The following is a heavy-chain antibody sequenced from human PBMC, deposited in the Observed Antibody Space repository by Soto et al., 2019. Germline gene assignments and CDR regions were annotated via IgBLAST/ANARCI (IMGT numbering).Heavy chain of an antibody. CDR2: IYYSGST. Sequence: SETLSLTCTVSGGSISSYYWSWIRRPPGKGLEWIGYIYYSGSTNYNPSLKSRVTISVDTSKNQFSLKLSSVTAADTAVYYCARTSIGLEYSGYDPQADAFDIWGQGTMVTVSS. J-gene: IGHJ3*02. CDR1: GGSISSYY. D-gene: IGHD5-12*01. V-gene: IGHV4-59*01. CDR3: ARTSIGLEYSGYDPQADAFDI.